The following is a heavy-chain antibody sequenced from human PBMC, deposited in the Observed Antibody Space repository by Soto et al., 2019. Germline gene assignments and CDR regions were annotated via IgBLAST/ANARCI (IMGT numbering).Heavy chain of an antibody. J-gene: IGHJ3*01. D-gene: IGHD3-10*01. Sequence: QVQLEQWGAGPLKPSEILSLTCVVSGGSLNDYSWAWIRQSPGRGLQRIGEINQSGRPPYTPSLKARAGIASDTSKRQIALPLASVTAADTGFYDCGRLTMHGSGYHARDVWDQWALVT. V-gene: IGHV4-34*02. CDR2: INQSGRP. CDR1: GGSLNDYS. CDR3: GRLTMHGSGYHARDV.